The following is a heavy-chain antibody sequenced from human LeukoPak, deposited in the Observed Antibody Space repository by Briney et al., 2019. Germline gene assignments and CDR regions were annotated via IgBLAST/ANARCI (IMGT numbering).Heavy chain of an antibody. Sequence: PGGSLRLSCAASGFTFDDYAMHWVRQAPGKGLEWVSGISWSSGTKGYADSVKGRFTISRDNAKNSLYLQMNSLRGEDAALYYCAVLHYYAMDVWGQGTTVTVSS. CDR3: AVLHYYAMDV. CDR1: GFTFDDYA. CDR2: ISWSSGTK. V-gene: IGHV3-9*01. D-gene: IGHD2-8*01. J-gene: IGHJ6*02.